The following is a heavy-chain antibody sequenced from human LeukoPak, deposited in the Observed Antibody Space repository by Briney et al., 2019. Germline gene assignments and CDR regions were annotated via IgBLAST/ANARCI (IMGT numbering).Heavy chain of an antibody. J-gene: IGHJ6*02. D-gene: IGHD6-13*01. CDR1: GFTFSRYS. V-gene: IGHV3-48*01. Sequence: GGSLRLSCAASGFTFSRYSMNWVRQAPGKGLEWVSYIHSSSSTIYYADSVKGRFTISRDNAKNSLYLQMNSLRAEDTAVYYCARELTGSSWYYYNYGMDVWGQGTTVTVSS. CDR2: IHSSSSTI. CDR3: ARELTGSSWYYYNYGMDV.